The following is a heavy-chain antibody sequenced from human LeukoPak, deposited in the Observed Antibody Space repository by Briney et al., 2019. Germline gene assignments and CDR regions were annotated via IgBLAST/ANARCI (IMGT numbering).Heavy chain of an antibody. CDR3: ARCDGYCSDGSCYSYYYYGMDV. CDR2: INAGNGNT. V-gene: IGHV1-3*01. Sequence: GASVKVSCKASGYTFTSYAMHWVRQAPGQRLEWMGWINAGNGNTKYSQKFQGRVTITRDTSASTAYMELSSLRSEDTAVYYCARCDGYCSDGSCYSYYYYGMDVWGKGTTVTVSS. D-gene: IGHD2-15*01. J-gene: IGHJ6*04. CDR1: GYTFTSYA.